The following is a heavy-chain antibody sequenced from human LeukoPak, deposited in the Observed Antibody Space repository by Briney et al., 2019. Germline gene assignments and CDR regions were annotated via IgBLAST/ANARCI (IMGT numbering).Heavy chain of an antibody. D-gene: IGHD3-10*01. CDR2: INPSGGST. CDR3: AGADNVLLWFGELFEEYYFDY. CDR1: GYTFTSYY. J-gene: IGHJ4*02. V-gene: IGHV1-46*01. Sequence: ASVKVSCKASGYTFTSYYMHWVRQAPGQGLEWMGIINPSGGSTSYAQKFQGRVTMTRDTSTSTVYMELSSLRSEDTAVYYCAGADNVLLWFGELFEEYYFDYWGQGTLVTVSS.